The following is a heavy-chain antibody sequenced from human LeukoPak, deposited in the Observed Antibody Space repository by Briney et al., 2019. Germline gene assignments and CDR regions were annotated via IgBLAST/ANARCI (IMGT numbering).Heavy chain of an antibody. Sequence: GGSLRLSCAASGFTFSSYWMHRVRQAPGKRLVWVSRINSDGSSTSYADSVKGRFTISRDNAKNTLYLQMNSLRAEDTAVYYCARLYYDFWSGYLYYFDYWGQGTLVTVSS. J-gene: IGHJ4*02. V-gene: IGHV3-74*01. D-gene: IGHD3-3*01. CDR1: GFTFSSYW. CDR3: ARLYYDFWSGYLYYFDY. CDR2: INSDGSST.